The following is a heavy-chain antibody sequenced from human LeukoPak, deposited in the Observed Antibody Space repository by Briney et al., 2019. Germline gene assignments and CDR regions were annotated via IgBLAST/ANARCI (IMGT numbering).Heavy chain of an antibody. V-gene: IGHV3-74*01. D-gene: IGHD3-16*01. CDR2: INSDGSST. CDR1: GFTFSSYW. J-gene: IGHJ4*02. CDR3: ARDPSSRGTRYFDY. Sequence: PGGSLRLSCAASGFTFSSYWMHWVRQAPGKGLVWVSRINSDGSSTSYADSVKGRFTVSRDNAKNSLYLQMDSLRVEDTAVYYCARDPSSRGTRYFDYWGQGILVTVSS.